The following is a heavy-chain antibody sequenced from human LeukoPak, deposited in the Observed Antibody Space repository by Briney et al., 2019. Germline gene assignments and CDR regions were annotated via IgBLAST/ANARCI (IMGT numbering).Heavy chain of an antibody. CDR1: VFPFRSYR. J-gene: IGHJ4*02. Sequence: GRSLRLSFSSSVFPFRSYRGHGGRQAPGKGLEWVAVISYDGSNKYYADSVKGRFTSSRDNSKNTLYLQMNSLRAEDTAVYYCAKGRTIFGVVTPLDCWGQGTLVTVSS. CDR3: AKGRTIFGVVTPLDC. CDR2: ISYDGSNK. D-gene: IGHD3-3*01. V-gene: IGHV3-30*18.